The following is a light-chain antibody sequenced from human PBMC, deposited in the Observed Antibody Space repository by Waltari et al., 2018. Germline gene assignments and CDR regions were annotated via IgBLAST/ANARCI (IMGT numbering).Light chain of an antibody. J-gene: IGLJ3*02. Sequence: QSVLTQTPSVSGAPGQRVIISCTGSSSNIGPGYDVHWYQQLPGTAPKLLISANTNRPSGVPDRFFGSKSGTSASLAITGLQAEDEADYYCQSYDSSLSHWVFGGGTKLTVL. CDR1: SSNIGPGYD. CDR3: QSYDSSLSHWV. CDR2: ANT. V-gene: IGLV1-40*01.